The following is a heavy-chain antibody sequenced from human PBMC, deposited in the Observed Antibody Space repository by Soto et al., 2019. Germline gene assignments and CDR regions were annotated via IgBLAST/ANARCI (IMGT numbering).Heavy chain of an antibody. CDR1: GGSISSSSYY. CDR2: IYYSGST. CDR3: ARMPDNWNYPGVIDY. Sequence: PSETLSLTCAVSGGSISSSSYYWGWIRQPPGKGLEWIGSIYYSGSTYYNPSLKSRVTISVDTSKKQLSLKLSSVTAADTAVYYCARMPDNWNYPGVIDYWGQGTLVT. D-gene: IGHD1-7*01. J-gene: IGHJ4*02. V-gene: IGHV4-39*01.